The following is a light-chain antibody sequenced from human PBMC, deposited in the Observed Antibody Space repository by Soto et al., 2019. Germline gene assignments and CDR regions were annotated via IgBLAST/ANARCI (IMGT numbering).Light chain of an antibody. CDR1: QSVRSSS. J-gene: IGKJ1*01. V-gene: IGKV3-20*01. CDR3: QQYGSSSWT. Sequence: EIVLTQSPGTLSLSPGERATLSCRASQSVRSSSLGWYQQKPGQAPRLLIYGASSRATGIPDRFSGSGSGTDFTLTISRLEPEESAVYYCQQYGSSSWTVGQGTRVEIK. CDR2: GAS.